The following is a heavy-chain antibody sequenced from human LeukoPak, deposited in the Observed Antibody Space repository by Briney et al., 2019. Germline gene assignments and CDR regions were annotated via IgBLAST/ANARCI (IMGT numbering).Heavy chain of an antibody. CDR3: AKDRAYGQFLWGNDY. J-gene: IGHJ4*02. CDR2: IRNDGSDK. D-gene: IGHD2-21*01. CDR1: GFIFNTYG. Sequence: GGSLRLSCVASGFIFNTYGMHWVRQAPGKGLEWVAFIRNDGSDKYYAVSVKGRFTTSRENSKNTLYLQMNSLRVEDTALYYCAKDRAYGQFLWGNDYWGQGTLVTVSS. V-gene: IGHV3-30*02.